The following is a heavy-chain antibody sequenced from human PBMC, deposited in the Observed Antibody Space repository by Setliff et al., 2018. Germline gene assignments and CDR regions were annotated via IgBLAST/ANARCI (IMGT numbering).Heavy chain of an antibody. CDR2: IDWDDDK. J-gene: IGHJ4*02. CDR1: GFSLNTSGMR. Sequence: ESGPTLVNPTQTLTLTCRFSGFSLNTSGMRVSWIRQPPGKALEWLARIDWDDDKFYSPSLKSRLRITKDASKNQVVLTMTNMGPVDTATYYCAHDGRWSTIPLDYWGQGTLVTV. V-gene: IGHV2-70*12. CDR3: AHDGRWSTIPLDY. D-gene: IGHD1-26*01.